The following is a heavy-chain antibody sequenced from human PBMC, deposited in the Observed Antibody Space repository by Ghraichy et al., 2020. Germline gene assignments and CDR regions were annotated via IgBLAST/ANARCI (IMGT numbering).Heavy chain of an antibody. V-gene: IGHV3-23*01. J-gene: IGHJ4*02. CDR2: ISGSGGST. CDR3: TKDLPDGYNSVFSGNFAY. CDR1: GFTFSSFA. D-gene: IGHD5-24*01. Sequence: GGSLRLSCAASGFTFSSFAMNWVRQVPGEGLEWVSAISGSGGSTAYADSVKGRFTISRDNSKNTLYLQMNSLRAEDTAVYYCTKDLPDGYNSVFSGNFAYWGQGTLVTVSS.